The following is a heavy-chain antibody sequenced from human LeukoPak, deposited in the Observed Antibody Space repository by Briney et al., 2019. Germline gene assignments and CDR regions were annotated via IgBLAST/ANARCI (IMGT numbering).Heavy chain of an antibody. Sequence: GGSLRLSCAASGFTFSDYYMNWIRQAPGKGLEWVSYISGGSKYTDYADSVRGRFTISRDNAQNSLYLQMNSLRDEDTAVYYCARDLASFSFRNQLLPEGLFDPWGQEPWSSSP. CDR2: ISGGSKYT. V-gene: IGHV3-11*05. CDR1: GFTFSDYY. CDR3: ARDLASFSFRNQLLPEGLFDP. D-gene: IGHD2-2*01. J-gene: IGHJ5*02.